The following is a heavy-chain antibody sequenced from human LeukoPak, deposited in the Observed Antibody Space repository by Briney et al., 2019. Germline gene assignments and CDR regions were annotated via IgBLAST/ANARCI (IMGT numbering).Heavy chain of an antibody. Sequence: ASVKVSCKASGYTFTGYYMHWVRQAPGQGLEWMGWINPNSGGTNYAQKFQGRVTMTRDTSISTAYMELSRLRSDDTAVYYCARDGDYDYYYYYGMDVWGQGTTVTVSS. CDR3: ARDGDYDYYYYYGMDV. CDR2: INPNSGGT. D-gene: IGHD4-17*01. V-gene: IGHV1-2*02. J-gene: IGHJ6*02. CDR1: GYTFTGYY.